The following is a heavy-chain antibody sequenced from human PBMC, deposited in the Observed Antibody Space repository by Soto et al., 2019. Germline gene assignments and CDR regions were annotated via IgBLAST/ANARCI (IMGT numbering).Heavy chain of an antibody. CDR1: GFTISSYV. CDR2: VSNDASKK. V-gene: IGHV3-30*18. D-gene: IGHD3-3*01. J-gene: IGHJ6*02. CDR3: AKDRVRHDFWSGPGADHYYFYGMDV. Sequence: GGSLRLSCAASGFTISSYVMHWVRQAPGKGLEWVAVVSNDASKKYYTDSVKGRFTISRDNSKNMLFLQMNSLRAEDTAVYYCAKDRVRHDFWSGPGADHYYFYGMDVWGQGPPLTLSS.